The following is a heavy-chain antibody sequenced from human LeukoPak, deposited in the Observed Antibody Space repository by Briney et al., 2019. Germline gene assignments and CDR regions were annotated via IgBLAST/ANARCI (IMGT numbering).Heavy chain of an antibody. CDR1: GFTISSYG. CDR3: AKVASGGYLPPDY. D-gene: IGHD5-18*01. V-gene: IGHV3-30*18. CDR2: ISSDGSNE. J-gene: IGHJ4*02. Sequence: AESLTLSCAASGFTISSYGMHWVRQAPGQGLEWVAVISSDGSNEYYADSVKGRFTISRDNSKNTLYLQMNGLRVEDTAVYYCAKVASGGYLPPDYWGQGALVTVSS.